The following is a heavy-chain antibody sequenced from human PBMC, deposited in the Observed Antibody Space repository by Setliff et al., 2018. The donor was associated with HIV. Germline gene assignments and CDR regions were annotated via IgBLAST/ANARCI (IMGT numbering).Heavy chain of an antibody. D-gene: IGHD3-10*01. Sequence: PGGSLRLSCAASGFTFSAHGMHWVRQAPGKGLEWVTFIHYDGRDQYYADSVKGRFTISRDNSKNTLYLQMKSLRAEDTAVYYCARKLRPGHGVDVWGQGTTVTVSS. CDR2: IHYDGRDQ. CDR1: GFTFSAHG. J-gene: IGHJ6*02. CDR3: ARKLRPGHGVDV. V-gene: IGHV3-30*02.